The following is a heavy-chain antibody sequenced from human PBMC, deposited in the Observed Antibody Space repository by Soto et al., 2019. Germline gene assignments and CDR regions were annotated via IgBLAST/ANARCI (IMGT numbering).Heavy chain of an antibody. J-gene: IGHJ4*02. CDR3: ARGRGYCSGGSCLDFDY. CDR1: GGSISSYY. Sequence: SETLSLTCTVSGGSISSYYWSWIRQPPGKGLEWIGYIYYSGSTNYNPSLKSRVTISVDTSKNQFSLKLSSVTAADTAVYYCARGRGYCSGGSCLDFDYWGKGTLVTVSS. D-gene: IGHD2-15*01. CDR2: IYYSGST. V-gene: IGHV4-59*01.